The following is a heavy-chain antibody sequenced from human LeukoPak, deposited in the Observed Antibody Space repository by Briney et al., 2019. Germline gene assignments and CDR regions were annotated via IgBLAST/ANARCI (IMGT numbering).Heavy chain of an antibody. D-gene: IGHD3-10*01. Sequence: ASVKVSCKASGYTFTSYAMHWVRQAPGQSLEWMGWINTGNSNTKYSQEFQGRVTMTRNTSISAAYMELSSLRSEDAAVYYCARAYGSGPINLYNWFDPWGQGTLVTVSS. J-gene: IGHJ5*02. CDR1: GYTFTSYA. V-gene: IGHV1-3*03. CDR3: ARAYGSGPINLYNWFDP. CDR2: INTGNSNT.